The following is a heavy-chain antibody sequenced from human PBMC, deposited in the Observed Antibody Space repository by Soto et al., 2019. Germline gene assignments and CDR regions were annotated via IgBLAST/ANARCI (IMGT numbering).Heavy chain of an antibody. J-gene: IGHJ6*02. V-gene: IGHV1-69*01. CDR3: ARERRAYNMSNESYFYGMDV. D-gene: IGHD1-1*01. CDR1: GGTFSTYA. CDR2: IIPIYHSP. Sequence: QVQLVQSGAEVKKPGSSVKVSCKASGGTFSTYAVSWVRQAPGHGLEWLGGIIPIYHSPNYAQRFEGRVTITAYESTNTAYMELNSLTSENTAVYYGARERRAYNMSNESYFYGMDVWGQGPTVTVSS.